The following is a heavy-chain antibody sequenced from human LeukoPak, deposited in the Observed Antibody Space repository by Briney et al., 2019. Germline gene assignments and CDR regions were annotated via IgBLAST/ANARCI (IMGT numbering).Heavy chain of an antibody. CDR3: ARASTVTSPLGY. D-gene: IGHD4-17*01. CDR1: GFTFSNYY. V-gene: IGHV3-74*01. Sequence: GGSLRLSCVASGFTFSNYYMHWVRQVPGKGPVWVSRISGDGSSILYADSVKGRFTISRDNSKNTLYLQMNSLRAEDTAVYYCARASTVTSPLGYWGQGTLVTVSS. J-gene: IGHJ4*02. CDR2: ISGDGSSI.